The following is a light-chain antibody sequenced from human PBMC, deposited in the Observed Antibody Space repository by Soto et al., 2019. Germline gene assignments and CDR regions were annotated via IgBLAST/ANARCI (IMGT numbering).Light chain of an antibody. J-gene: IGKJ1*01. V-gene: IGKV1-17*01. CDR3: LQHNTYPLT. CDR1: QDIRND. Sequence: DIQMTQSPSSLSASVGDRVTITCLASQDIRNDLGWYQHKPGTAPKRLIYAASTLQSGVPSRFSGSGSGTEFTLTISSLQPEDFAAYYCLQHNTYPLTFGQGTKVEIK. CDR2: AAS.